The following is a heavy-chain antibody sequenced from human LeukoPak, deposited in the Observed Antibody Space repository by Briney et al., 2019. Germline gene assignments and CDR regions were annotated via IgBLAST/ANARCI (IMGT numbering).Heavy chain of an antibody. CDR1: GGSFSGYY. D-gene: IGHD3-22*01. J-gene: IGHJ4*02. Sequence: SETLSLTCAVYGGSFSGYYWSWIRQPPGKGLEWIGEINHSGSTNYNPSLKSRVTISVDTSKNQFSLKLSSVTAADTAVYYCARTTYYYDSSGNGLPPFGYWGQGTLVTVSS. CDR2: INHSGST. V-gene: IGHV4-34*01. CDR3: ARTTYYYDSSGNGLPPFGY.